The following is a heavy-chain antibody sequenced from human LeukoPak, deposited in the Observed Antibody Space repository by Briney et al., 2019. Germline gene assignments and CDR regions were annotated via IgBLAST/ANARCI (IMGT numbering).Heavy chain of an antibody. CDR1: GFTFSSYW. J-gene: IGHJ4*02. D-gene: IGHD6-19*01. CDR2: IKQDGSEK. V-gene: IGHV3-7*01. Sequence: GGSLRLSCAASGFTFSSYWMSWVRQAPGKGLEWVANIKQDGSEKHYVDSVKGRFTISRDSAKNSLYLQMSSLRAEDTAVYYCARDAGSGPVFDYWGQGALVTVSS. CDR3: ARDAGSGPVFDY.